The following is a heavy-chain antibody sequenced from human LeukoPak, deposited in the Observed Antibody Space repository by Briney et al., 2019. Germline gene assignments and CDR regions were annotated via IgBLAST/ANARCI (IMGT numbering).Heavy chain of an antibody. CDR3: AKDFRIGYSAHFDY. V-gene: IGHV3-23*01. Sequence: GGSLRLSCVGSGFTFRSHAMSWVRQAPEKGLEFVSGIYENGGTTYYADSVKGRFSISRDNSKNTLYLQMDSLRGEDTAVYYCAKDFRIGYSAHFDYWGQGALVTVSP. CDR2: IYENGGTT. J-gene: IGHJ4*02. D-gene: IGHD2-21*01. CDR1: GFTFRSHA.